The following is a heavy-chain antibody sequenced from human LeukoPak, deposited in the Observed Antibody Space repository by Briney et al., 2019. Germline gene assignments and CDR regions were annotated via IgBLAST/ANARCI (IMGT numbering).Heavy chain of an antibody. CDR1: GGSFSGYY. CDR3: ARAGLETYYGKSYFDY. D-gene: IGHD3-10*01. CDR2: IHHSGTT. V-gene: IGHV4-34*01. J-gene: IGHJ4*02. Sequence: PSETLSLTCAVYGGSFSGYYWSWIRQPPGKGLEWIGEIHHSGTTNYNPSLKSRVTLSVDTSKNQFSLKLSSVTAADTAVYYCARAGLETYYGKSYFDYWGQGTLVTVSS.